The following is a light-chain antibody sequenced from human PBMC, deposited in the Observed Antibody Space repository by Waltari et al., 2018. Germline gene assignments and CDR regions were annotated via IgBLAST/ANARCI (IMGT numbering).Light chain of an antibody. CDR2: QGT. CDR3: CSYAGDNTWI. J-gene: IGLJ2*01. Sequence: QSALAQAASVSGFPELSITISCNGTSSNIGRYNLVSWYQHHPGKAPKLIIYQGTKRLSGLSNRFSRSTSGNTASLTVTELQSEDEADYYCCSYAGDNTWIFGGGTRLSVL. CDR1: SSNIGRYNL. V-gene: IGLV2-23*01.